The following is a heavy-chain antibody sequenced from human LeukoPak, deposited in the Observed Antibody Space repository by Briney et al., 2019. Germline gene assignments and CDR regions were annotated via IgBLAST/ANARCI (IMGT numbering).Heavy chain of an antibody. CDR2: ISSSSSYI. J-gene: IGHJ4*02. CDR1: GFTFSSYN. V-gene: IGHV3-21*01. Sequence: PGGSLRLSCAASGFTFSSYNMNWVCQAPGKGLEWVSSISSSSSYIYYADSVKGRFTISRDNAKNSLYLQMNSLRAEDTAVYYCARDFNMVRGVIVTPIDYWGQGTLVTVSS. CDR3: ARDFNMVRGVIVTPIDY. D-gene: IGHD3-10*01.